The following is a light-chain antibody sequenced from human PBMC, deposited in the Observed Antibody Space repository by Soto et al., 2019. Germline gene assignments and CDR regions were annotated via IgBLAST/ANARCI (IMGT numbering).Light chain of an antibody. Sequence: QSALTQPASVSGSPGQSITISCTGTSSDFDIYKYVSWYQQHPGKAPKLMIYQVTNRPSGVSNRFSGSTSGNTASLTISGLQAEDEADYYCCSYTSSINYVFGTGTKATVL. CDR3: CSYTSSINYV. CDR2: QVT. CDR1: SSDFDIYKY. J-gene: IGLJ1*01. V-gene: IGLV2-14*01.